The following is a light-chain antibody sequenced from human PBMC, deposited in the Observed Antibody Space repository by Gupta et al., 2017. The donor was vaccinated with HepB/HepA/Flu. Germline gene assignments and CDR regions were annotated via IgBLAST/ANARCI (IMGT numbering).Light chain of an antibody. CDR2: GAS. J-gene: IGKJ2*01. CDR1: HSISAY. V-gene: IGKV1-39*01. Sequence: DIQMTQSPSSLSASVGDRVTITCRASHSISAYLNWYQQKPGRAPRLLIYGASNLQTGVPSRFSGSVSGTDFTLTISRLQPEDVATFYCQQSYIIPYTFGQGTKVEI. CDR3: QQSYIIPYT.